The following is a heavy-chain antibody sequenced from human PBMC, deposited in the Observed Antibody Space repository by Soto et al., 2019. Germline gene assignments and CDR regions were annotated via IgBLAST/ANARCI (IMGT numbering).Heavy chain of an antibody. CDR2: VNSDGSRT. J-gene: IGHJ4*02. Sequence: GGSLRLSCVVSGITFSDYWMHWVRQAPGKGLVWVSRVNSDGSRTSYADSVKGRFTISRDNAKNTLYLQMNSLRADDTAVYYCASRSSGWYSDYWGQGTLVTVSS. V-gene: IGHV3-74*01. CDR3: ASRSSGWYSDY. D-gene: IGHD6-19*01. CDR1: GITFSDYW.